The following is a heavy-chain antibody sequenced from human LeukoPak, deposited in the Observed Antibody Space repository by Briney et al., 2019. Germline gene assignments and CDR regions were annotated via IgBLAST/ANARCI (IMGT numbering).Heavy chain of an antibody. CDR3: AAVVVPAAISY. D-gene: IGHD2-2*01. CDR2: ISYSAGT. V-gene: IGHV4-39*01. Sequence: SETLSLTCTVSGVSISSSTFYWGCNRPPPGQELDSIMSISYSAGTYADPSINWLATISVDTANTQFSLMKSFVTDAATAVYYCAAVVVPAAISYWGQGTLVTVSS. J-gene: IGHJ4*02. CDR1: GVSISSSTFY.